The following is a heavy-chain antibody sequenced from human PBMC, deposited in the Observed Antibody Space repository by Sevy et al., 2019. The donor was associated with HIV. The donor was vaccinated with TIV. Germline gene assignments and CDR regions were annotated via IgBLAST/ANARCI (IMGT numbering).Heavy chain of an antibody. D-gene: IGHD3-10*01. V-gene: IGHV4-59*12. CDR3: ARERGGSDGFLFDY. CDR1: GGSIKGYY. J-gene: IGHJ4*01. CDR2: VYNRGSP. Sequence: SESLSLTCTVSGGSIKGYYWSWIRQPPGKGLEWIGYVYNRGSPSYNSSLKSRVTTSIDTSKNQFSLNLNSVTAADTAMYYCARERGGSDGFLFDYWGHGMLVTVSS.